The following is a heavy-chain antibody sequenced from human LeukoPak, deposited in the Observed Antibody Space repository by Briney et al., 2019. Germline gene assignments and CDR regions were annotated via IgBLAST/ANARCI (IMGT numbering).Heavy chain of an antibody. J-gene: IGHJ4*02. CDR1: GFTVSSNY. V-gene: IGHV3-23*01. Sequence: PGGSLRLSCAASGFTVSSNYMSWVRQAPGKGLEWVSAISGSGGSTYYADSVKGRFTISRDNSKNTLYLQMNSLRAEDTAVYYCAKDGGDIHPPDYWGQGTLVTVSS. CDR3: AKDGGDIHPPDY. CDR2: ISGSGGST. D-gene: IGHD2-15*01.